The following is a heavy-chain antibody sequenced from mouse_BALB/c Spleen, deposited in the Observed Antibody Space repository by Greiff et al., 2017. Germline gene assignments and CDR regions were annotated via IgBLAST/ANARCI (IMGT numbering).Heavy chain of an antibody. J-gene: IGHJ4*01. CDR2: IDPANGNT. D-gene: IGHD2-14*01. CDR1: GFNIKDTY. V-gene: IGHV14-3*02. CDR3: ARSGRYDAYAMDY. Sequence: DVKLQESGAELVKPGASVKLSCTASGFNIKDTYMHWVKQRPEQGLEWIGRIDPANGNTKYDPKFQGKATITADTSSNTAYLQLSSLTSEDTAVYYCARSGRYDAYAMDYWGQGTSVTVSS.